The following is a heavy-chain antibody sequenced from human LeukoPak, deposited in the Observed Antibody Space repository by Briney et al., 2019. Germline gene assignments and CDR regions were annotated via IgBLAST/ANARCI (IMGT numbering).Heavy chain of an antibody. J-gene: IGHJ3*02. V-gene: IGHV3-21*01. Sequence: PGGSLRLSCAASGFTFSSYSMNWVRQAPGKGLEWVSSISSSSSYIYYADSVKGRFTISRDNSKNTLYLQMNSLRAEDTAVYYCARERLYYYDSSGPLDIWGQGTMVTVSS. D-gene: IGHD3-22*01. CDR2: ISSSSSYI. CDR3: ARERLYYYDSSGPLDI. CDR1: GFTFSSYS.